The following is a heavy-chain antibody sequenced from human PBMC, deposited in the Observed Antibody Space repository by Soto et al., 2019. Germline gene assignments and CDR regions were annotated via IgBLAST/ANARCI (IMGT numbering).Heavy chain of an antibody. Sequence: QVQLQESGPGLVKPSETLSLTCRVSGGSMSGYYWSWVRLAPGKGLEWIGYVYYTGSTNYNPSLQSRVSISVDTSNKHFSLSLSLVTAADTGVYFCARSIAVPSGHIDHWGQGIRVTISS. CDR1: GGSMSGYY. CDR3: ARSIAVPSGHIDH. D-gene: IGHD6-6*01. J-gene: IGHJ4*02. CDR2: VYYTGST. V-gene: IGHV4-59*01.